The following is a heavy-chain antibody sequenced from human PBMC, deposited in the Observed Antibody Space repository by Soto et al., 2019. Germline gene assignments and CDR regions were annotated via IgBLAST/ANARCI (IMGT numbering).Heavy chain of an antibody. CDR2: IRANDESI. J-gene: IGHJ3*02. CDR3: ATETLRDAIDI. CDR1: GFDFRSYE. Sequence: GGSLRRSCVAAGFDFRSYEMNWVRQAPGKGQEWVSNIRANDESIYYADSVKGRVSVSRDNAKNSLFLEMNSLRVDDTAVYYCATETLRDAIDIWGQGTMVTVSS. V-gene: IGHV3-48*03.